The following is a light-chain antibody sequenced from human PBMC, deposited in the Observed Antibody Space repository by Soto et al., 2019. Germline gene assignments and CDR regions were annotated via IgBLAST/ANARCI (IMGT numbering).Light chain of an antibody. CDR1: SSDVGGYNF. CDR2: EVS. V-gene: IGLV2-8*01. Sequence: QSVLTQPPSASGSPGQSVTISCTGTSSDVGGYNFVSWYQQHPGKAPKLLIYEVSRRPSGVPDRFSGSKSGNTASLTVYGLQDEDEADYYCSSYAGSNNLVFGGGTKVTVL. CDR3: SSYAGSNNLV. J-gene: IGLJ2*01.